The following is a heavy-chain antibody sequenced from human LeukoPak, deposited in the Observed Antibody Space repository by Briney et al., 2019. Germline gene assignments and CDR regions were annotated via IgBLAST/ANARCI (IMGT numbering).Heavy chain of an antibody. CDR3: ARDSGSYLSLSGAFDI. V-gene: IGHV1-18*01. Sequence: ASVKVSCKASGYTFTSYGISWVRQAPGQGLEWMGWISAYNGNTNYAQKLQGRVTMTRDMSTSTVYMELSSLRSEDTAVYYCARDSGSYLSLSGAFDIWGQGTMVTVSS. CDR2: ISAYNGNT. J-gene: IGHJ3*02. D-gene: IGHD1-26*01. CDR1: GYTFTSYG.